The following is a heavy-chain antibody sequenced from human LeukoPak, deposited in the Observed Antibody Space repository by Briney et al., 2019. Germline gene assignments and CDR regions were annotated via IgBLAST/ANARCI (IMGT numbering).Heavy chain of an antibody. V-gene: IGHV4-39*07. Sequence: SETLSLTCTVSGGSISSSSYYWGWIRQPPGKGLEWIGSIYYSGSTYYNPSLKSRVTISVDKSKNQFSLKLSSVTAADTAVYYCARGRGKLLLYYFDYWGQGTLVTASS. CDR2: IYYSGST. CDR3: ARGRGKLLLYYFDY. D-gene: IGHD3-10*01. J-gene: IGHJ4*02. CDR1: GGSISSSSYY.